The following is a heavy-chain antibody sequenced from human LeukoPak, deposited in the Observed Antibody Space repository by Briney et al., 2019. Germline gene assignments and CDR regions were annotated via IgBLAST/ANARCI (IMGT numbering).Heavy chain of an antibody. CDR3: ARLIVGAKFDY. J-gene: IGHJ4*02. CDR1: GYTFTGYY. V-gene: IGHV1-2*02. Sequence: ASVKVSCKASGYTFTGYYMHWVRQAPGQGLEWMGWINPNGGDTYFAQSFQGRVTMTRDTSINTAYMELSGLRSDDTAVYYCARLIVGAKFDYWGQGTLVTVSS. D-gene: IGHD1-26*01. CDR2: INPNGGDT.